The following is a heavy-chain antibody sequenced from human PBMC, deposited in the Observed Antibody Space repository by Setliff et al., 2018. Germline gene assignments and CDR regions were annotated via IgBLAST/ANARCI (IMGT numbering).Heavy chain of an antibody. J-gene: IGHJ4*02. Sequence: ASVKVSCKASGYTFTSYGVSWVRQAPGQGLEWMGWINTNTGNPTYAQGFTGRFVFSLDTSVSTTYLQISSLKADDTAVYYCARSPPNRGFGSGWYGDFWGQGTLVTVSS. CDR1: GYTFTSYG. D-gene: IGHD6-19*01. CDR2: INTNTGNP. V-gene: IGHV7-4-1*02. CDR3: ARSPPNRGFGSGWYGDF.